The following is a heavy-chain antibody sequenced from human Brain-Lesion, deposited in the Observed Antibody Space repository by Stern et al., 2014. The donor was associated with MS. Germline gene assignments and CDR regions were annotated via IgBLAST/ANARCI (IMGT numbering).Heavy chain of an antibody. Sequence: QVQLQESGPGLVKPSQTLSLSCTVSGGSISSGGYYWSWIRQPAGKGLEWIGRIFNSGSNSYNPPLKSRVTISKDTYKNQFSLRLNSMTAADTAVYYCARGRVVPGFQYYATDVWGQGTTVIVSS. CDR3: ARGRVVPGFQYYATDV. D-gene: IGHD2-2*01. J-gene: IGHJ6*02. CDR1: GGSISSGGYY. CDR2: IFNSGSN. V-gene: IGHV4-61*02.